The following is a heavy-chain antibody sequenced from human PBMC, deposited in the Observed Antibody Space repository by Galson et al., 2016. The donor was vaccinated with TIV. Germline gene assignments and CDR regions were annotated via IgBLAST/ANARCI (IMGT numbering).Heavy chain of an antibody. J-gene: IGHJ6*02. CDR2: IDWDGDK. CDR3: ARNSGHYYGMDV. Sequence: PALVKPTQTLTLTCSFSGFSLRTSGMCVSWIRQPPGKALEWLARIDWDGDKYYNASLKTRVSISKDTSKNQVVLTMTNMDQVGTGTYYCARNSGHYYGMDVWGQGTAVTVSS. V-gene: IGHV2-70*11. CDR1: GFSLRTSGMC.